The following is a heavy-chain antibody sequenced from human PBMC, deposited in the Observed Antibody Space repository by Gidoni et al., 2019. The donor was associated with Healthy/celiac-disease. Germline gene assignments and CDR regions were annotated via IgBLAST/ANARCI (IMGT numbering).Heavy chain of an antibody. CDR3: AKSLLWIQLWSGFDY. D-gene: IGHD5-18*01. V-gene: IGHV3-23*01. CDR2: ISGSGGST. Sequence: EVQLLESGGGLVQPGGSLRLSCAASGLTFSSYAMSWVRQAPGKGLEWVSAISGSGGSTYYADSVKGRFTISRDNSKNTLYLQMNSLRAEDTAVYYCAKSLLWIQLWSGFDYWGQGTLVTVSS. CDR1: GLTFSSYA. J-gene: IGHJ4*02.